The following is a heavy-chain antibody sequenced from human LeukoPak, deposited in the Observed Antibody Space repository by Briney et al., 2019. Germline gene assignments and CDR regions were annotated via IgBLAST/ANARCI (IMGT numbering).Heavy chain of an antibody. CDR3: ARVSSSWYQDWYFDL. CDR1: GDSFSTSAYS. CDR2: IYYSGSA. D-gene: IGHD6-13*01. J-gene: IGHJ2*01. V-gene: IGHV4-30-4*07. Sequence: SETLSLTCAVSGDSFSTSAYSWTWIRQPPGKGLEWIGYIYYSGSAYYNPSLKSRVTMSVDTSKNQFSLKLSSVTAADTAVYYCARVSSSWYQDWYFDLWGRGTLVTVSS.